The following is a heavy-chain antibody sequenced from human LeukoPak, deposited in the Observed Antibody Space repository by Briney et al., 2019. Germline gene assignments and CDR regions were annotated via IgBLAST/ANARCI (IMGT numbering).Heavy chain of an antibody. CDR1: GFTFSNAC. V-gene: IGHV3-15*01. J-gene: IGHJ4*02. D-gene: IGHD5-18*01. Sequence: RGSLRLSCAASGFTFSNACMTWVRQAPGKGLEWVGHTKSKTDSGTTDYAAPVKGRFTISRDDSKNTLYLQMNSLKTEDTAVYYCTTGTWIQLWLADYWGQGTLVTVS. CDR3: TTGTWIQLWLADY. CDR2: TKSKTDSGTT.